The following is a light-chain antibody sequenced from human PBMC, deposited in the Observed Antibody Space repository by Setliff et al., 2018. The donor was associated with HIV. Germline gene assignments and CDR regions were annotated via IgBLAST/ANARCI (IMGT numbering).Light chain of an antibody. V-gene: IGLV3-21*03. CDR2: DDS. J-gene: IGLJ1*01. CDR3: QVWDSSSDHYV. CDR1: KIGSKS. Sequence: SYALTQPPPVSVAPGKTARITCGGNKIGSKSVHWYQQKPGQAPVLVVYDDSDRPSGIPERFSGSNSGNTATLTISRVEAGDEADYYCQVWDSSSDHYVFGTGTKVTVL.